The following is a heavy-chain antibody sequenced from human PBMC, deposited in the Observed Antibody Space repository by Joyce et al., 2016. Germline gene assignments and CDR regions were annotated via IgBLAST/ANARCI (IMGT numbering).Heavy chain of an antibody. CDR2: MHTSGRT. Sequence: QVHLQESGPGLVKPSQTLSLTCTVSGVSISSTNYYWIWIRQPAGKGLEWIGRMHTSGRTKYNSSRRGRVTMSLDTSTNQFSLKRRSVDAADAAVYYCARGKFDSVWGSYPTDFWGQGTLVTVSS. J-gene: IGHJ4*02. CDR3: ARGKFDSVWGSYPTDF. CDR1: GVSISSTNYY. V-gene: IGHV4-61*02. D-gene: IGHD3-16*01.